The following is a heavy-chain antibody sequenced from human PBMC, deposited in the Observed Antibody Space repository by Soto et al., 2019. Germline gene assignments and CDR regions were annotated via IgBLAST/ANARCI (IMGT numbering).Heavy chain of an antibody. Sequence: GASVKVSCKASGYTFSGYYMHWVRQAPGQGLEWMGWINPDSGGTKYAQKFQGWVTMTTDTSIGTAYMELSRLRSDDTAVYYCATSRYSSIPFDYWGQGTLVTVSS. CDR3: ATSRYSSIPFDY. CDR1: GYTFSGYY. J-gene: IGHJ4*02. D-gene: IGHD6-13*01. CDR2: INPDSGGT. V-gene: IGHV1-2*04.